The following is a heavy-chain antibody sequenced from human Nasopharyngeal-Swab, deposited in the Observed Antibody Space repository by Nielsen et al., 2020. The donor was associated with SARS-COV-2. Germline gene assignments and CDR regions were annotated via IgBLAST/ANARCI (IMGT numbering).Heavy chain of an antibody. D-gene: IGHD2-15*01. CDR2: ISSSSSYI. Sequence: GESLKISCAASGFTFSDYYMSWIRQAPGKGLEWVSSISSSSSYIYYADSVKGRFTISRDNAKNSLYLQMNSLRAEDTAVYYCARESDSYCSGGSCYPFDYWGQGTLVTVSS. CDR3: ARESDSYCSGGSCYPFDY. CDR1: GFTFSDYY. V-gene: IGHV3-11*06. J-gene: IGHJ4*02.